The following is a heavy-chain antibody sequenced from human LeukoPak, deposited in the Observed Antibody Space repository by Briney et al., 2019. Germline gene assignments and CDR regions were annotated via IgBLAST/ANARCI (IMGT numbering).Heavy chain of an antibody. J-gene: IGHJ3*02. CDR1: GYTFTCYY. Sequence: ASVKVSCKASGYTFTCYYMHWVRQAPGQGLEWMGWINPNSGGTKYAQKFQGRVTMTRDTSISTAYMELSRLRSDDTAVYYCARLVGSWDAFDIWGQGTMVTVSS. V-gene: IGHV1-2*02. CDR3: ARLVGSWDAFDI. CDR2: INPNSGGT. D-gene: IGHD1-26*01.